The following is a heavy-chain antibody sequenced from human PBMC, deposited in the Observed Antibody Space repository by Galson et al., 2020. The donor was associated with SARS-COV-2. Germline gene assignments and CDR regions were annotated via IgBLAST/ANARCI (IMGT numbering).Heavy chain of an antibody. CDR3: ASAFSSLYFSPSYLDA. CDR1: GGSINSGWYR. CDR2: FFASGRC. J-gene: IGHJ2*01. V-gene: IGHV4-61*09. D-gene: IGHD3-3*02. Sequence: SKTLSPTCTVSGGSINSGWYRWTRGRELGRPGGHKLNGSAHFFASGRCYSNPSLDSRVTHSLHTSRSQFFLKVTSVTAADPGVYFCASAFSSLYFSPSYLDAWGRGTLVTVSS.